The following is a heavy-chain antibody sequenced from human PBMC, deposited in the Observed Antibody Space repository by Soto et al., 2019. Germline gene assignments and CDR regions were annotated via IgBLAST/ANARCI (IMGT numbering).Heavy chain of an antibody. CDR1: GFTFSSYA. V-gene: IGHV3-23*01. Sequence: PGGSLRLSCAASGFTFSSYAMSWVRQAPGKGLEWVSAISGSGGSTYYADSVKGRFTISRDNSKNTLYLQMNSLRAEDTAVYYCAKARGAYSNYGMDVWGQGTTVTVSS. J-gene: IGHJ6*02. CDR3: AKARGAYSNYGMDV. CDR2: ISGSGGST. D-gene: IGHD1-26*01.